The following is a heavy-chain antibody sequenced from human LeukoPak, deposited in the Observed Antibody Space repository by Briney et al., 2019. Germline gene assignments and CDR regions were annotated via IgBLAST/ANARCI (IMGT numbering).Heavy chain of an antibody. D-gene: IGHD3-22*01. CDR3: ARVTGYMIEDYFDY. Sequence: SETLSLTRTVSGGSISSYYWSWIRQPPGKGLEWSGYIYYSGSTNYNSSLKSRVTISVDTSQNQFSLRLSSVTAADTAVYYCARVTGYMIEDYFDYWGQGILVTVSS. CDR1: GGSISSYY. CDR2: IYYSGST. J-gene: IGHJ4*02. V-gene: IGHV4-59*01.